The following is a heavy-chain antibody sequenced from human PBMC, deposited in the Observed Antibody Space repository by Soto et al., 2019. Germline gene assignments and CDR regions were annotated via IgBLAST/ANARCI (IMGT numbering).Heavy chain of an antibody. Sequence: GGSLRPSCAASGFTFDDYAMHWVRQAPGKGLEWVSGISWNSGSIGYADSVKGRFTISRDNAKNSLYLQMNSLRAEDTALYYCAKDKAAAGTIAFDYWGQGTLVTVSS. D-gene: IGHD6-13*01. CDR2: ISWNSGSI. CDR3: AKDKAAAGTIAFDY. CDR1: GFTFDDYA. J-gene: IGHJ4*02. V-gene: IGHV3-9*01.